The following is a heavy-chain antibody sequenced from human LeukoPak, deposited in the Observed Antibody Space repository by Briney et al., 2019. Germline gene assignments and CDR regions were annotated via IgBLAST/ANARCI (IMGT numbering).Heavy chain of an antibody. CDR2: ISSSSSTI. J-gene: IGHJ4*02. Sequence: GGSLRLSCAASGFTFSSYSMNWVRQAPGKGLEWVSYISSSSSTIYYADSVKGRFTISRDNAKNSLYLQMNSLRSEDTAVYYCAADSVVVVPGFGYWGQGTLVTVSS. CDR1: GFTFSSYS. V-gene: IGHV3-48*04. CDR3: AADSVVVVPGFGY. D-gene: IGHD2-2*01.